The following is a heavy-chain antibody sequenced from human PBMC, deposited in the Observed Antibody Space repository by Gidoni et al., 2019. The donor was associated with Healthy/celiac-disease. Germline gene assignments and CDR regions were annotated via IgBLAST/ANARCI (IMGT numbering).Heavy chain of an antibody. Sequence: QVQLVQSGAEVKKPGASLTVSCTASGYTFTSYDINWVRKATGQGLEWMGWRNPNSGNKGYAQKFQGRVTMTRNTAISTAYMELSSMRSEDTAVYYCATLLMVYAGGSDYWGQGTLVTVS. J-gene: IGHJ4*02. V-gene: IGHV1-8*01. D-gene: IGHD2-8*01. CDR1: GYTFTSYD. CDR2: RNPNSGNK. CDR3: ATLLMVYAGGSDY.